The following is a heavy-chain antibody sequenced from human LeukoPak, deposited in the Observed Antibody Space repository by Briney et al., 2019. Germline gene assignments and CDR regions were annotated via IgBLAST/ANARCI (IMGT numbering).Heavy chain of an antibody. CDR3: VRDRAEGRAWVEFDP. CDR1: GFSVSSYG. V-gene: IGHV3-66*03. CDR2: LYSNGGT. Sequence: GGSLRLSCVASGFSVSSYGMSWVRQAPGKAPEWVSLLYSNGGTYYADSVKGRFIISRDNSKNTLYLQTNNLRVEDTAVYHCVRDRAEGRAWVEFDPWGQGTVVTVSS. J-gene: IGHJ5*02.